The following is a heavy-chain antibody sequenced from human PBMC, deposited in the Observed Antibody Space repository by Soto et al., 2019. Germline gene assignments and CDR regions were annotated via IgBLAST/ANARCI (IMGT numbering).Heavy chain of an antibody. D-gene: IGHD3-10*01. CDR1: GGSISSGGYY. CDR2: IYYSGST. Sequence: SETLSLTCTVSGGSISSGGYYWSWIRQHPGKGLEWIGYIYYSGSTYYNPSLKSRVTISVDTSKNQFSLKLSSVTAADTAVYYCARAWIGLGELPTGLWGQGTLVTVSS. V-gene: IGHV4-31*03. CDR3: ARAWIGLGELPTGL. J-gene: IGHJ4*02.